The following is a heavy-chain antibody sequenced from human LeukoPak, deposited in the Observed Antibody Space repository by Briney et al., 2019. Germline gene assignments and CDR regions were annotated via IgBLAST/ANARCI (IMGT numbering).Heavy chain of an antibody. J-gene: IGHJ4*02. CDR1: GGSFSGYY. CDR2: INHSGST. Sequence: PSETLSLTCAVYGGSFSGYYWSWIRQPPGKGLEWSGEINHSGSTNYNPSLKSRVTISVDTSKNQFSLKLSSVTAADTAVYYCARGYYDYVWGSYRRIQQLDYWGQGTLVTVSS. D-gene: IGHD3-16*02. CDR3: ARGYYDYVWGSYRRIQQLDY. V-gene: IGHV4-34*01.